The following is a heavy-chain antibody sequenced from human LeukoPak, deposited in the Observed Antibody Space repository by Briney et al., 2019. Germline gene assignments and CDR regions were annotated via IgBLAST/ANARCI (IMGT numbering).Heavy chain of an antibody. CDR2: ISYDGSNK. V-gene: IGHV3-30-3*01. CDR3: ARVSLVSSSWFAFDY. J-gene: IGHJ4*02. Sequence: GGSLRLSCAASGFTFSSYAMHWVRQAPGKGLEWVAVISYDGSNKYYADSVKGRFTISRDNSKNTLYLQMNSLRAEDTAVYYCARVSLVSSSWFAFDYWGQGTLVTVSS. D-gene: IGHD6-13*01. CDR1: GFTFSSYA.